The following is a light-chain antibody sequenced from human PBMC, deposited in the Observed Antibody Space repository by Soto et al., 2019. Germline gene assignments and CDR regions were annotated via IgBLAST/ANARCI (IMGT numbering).Light chain of an antibody. CDR1: QSVSSD. J-gene: IGKJ5*01. CDR3: QQRSNWHIT. CDR2: DAS. V-gene: IGKV3D-11*02. Sequence: EIVLTQSPATLSVSPGERATLSRRASQSVSSDLAWYQQKPGQAPRLLIYDASNRAAGIPARFSGSGSGTDFTLTISSLEPEDFAGYYCQQRSNWHITFGQGTRLEIK.